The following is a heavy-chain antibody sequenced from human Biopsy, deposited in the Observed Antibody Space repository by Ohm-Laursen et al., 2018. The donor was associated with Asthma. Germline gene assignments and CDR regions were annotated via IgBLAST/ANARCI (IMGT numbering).Heavy chain of an antibody. V-gene: IGHV3-30*03. Sequence: SLSLSCSASGFTFSSYSMNWVRQAPGKGLEWVAVISYDGSNKYYADSVKGRFTISRDNSKNTLYLQMNSLRAEDTAVYYCASQSSGPDFWSGYYYFDYWGQGTLVTVSS. CDR3: ASQSSGPDFWSGYYYFDY. CDR2: ISYDGSNK. J-gene: IGHJ4*02. D-gene: IGHD3-3*01. CDR1: GFTFSSYS.